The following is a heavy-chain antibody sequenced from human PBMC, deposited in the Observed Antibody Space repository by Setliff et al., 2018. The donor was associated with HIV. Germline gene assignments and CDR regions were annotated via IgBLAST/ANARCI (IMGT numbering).Heavy chain of an antibody. Sequence: ETLSLTCAVYGRSLSIYFWTWVRQAPGKGLEWVSSISSNSGEILYAESLKGRFTISRDNPKNSLYLQMNSLRAEDSAVYYCARDLPGMAPWGQGTLVTVSS. J-gene: IGHJ5*02. CDR1: GRSLSIYF. D-gene: IGHD6-13*01. CDR3: ARDLPGMAP. CDR2: ISSNSGEI. V-gene: IGHV3-21*06.